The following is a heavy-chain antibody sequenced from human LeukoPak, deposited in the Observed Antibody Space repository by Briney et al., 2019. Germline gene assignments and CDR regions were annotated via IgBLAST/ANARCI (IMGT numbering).Heavy chain of an antibody. V-gene: IGHV6-1*01. CDR1: GDSVSSNSAA. CDR3: ARGQYFAFDY. D-gene: IGHD2/OR15-2a*01. CDR2: TYYTTKWYN. J-gene: IGHJ4*02. Sequence: SQTLSLTCAISGDSVSSNSAAWNSSRQSPSRGLEGQGRTYYTTKWYNGYAVSVTSRITINPDTSKNQFSLQLNSVTPEDTAVYYCARGQYFAFDYWGQGTLVTVSS.